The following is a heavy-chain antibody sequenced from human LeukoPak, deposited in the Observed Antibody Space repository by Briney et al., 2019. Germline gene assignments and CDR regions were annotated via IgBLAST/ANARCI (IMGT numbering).Heavy chain of an antibody. D-gene: IGHD6-6*01. CDR2: ISPSQNDI. CDR3: TSGSSSVGY. V-gene: IGHV3-11*01. Sequence: GGPLRLSCAASGFIFSDYYMSWIRQAPGKGLEWVAYISPSQNDIYYTESVRGRFTISRDNAKNSLYLQMSSLRADDTAVYYCTSGSSSVGYWGQGTLVTVSS. J-gene: IGHJ4*02. CDR1: GFIFSDYY.